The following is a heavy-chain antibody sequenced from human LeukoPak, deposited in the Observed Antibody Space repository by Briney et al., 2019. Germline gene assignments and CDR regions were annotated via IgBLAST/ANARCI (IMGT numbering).Heavy chain of an antibody. J-gene: IGHJ4*02. D-gene: IGHD2-2*01. CDR1: GYTFTSYD. Sequence: ASVKVSCKASGYTFTSYDINWVRQATGQGLEWMGWMNPNSGNTGYAQKFQGRVTMTRNTSISTAYMELSSLRSEDTAVYYCASADQLRDYFDYWGQGTLVTVSS. CDR3: ASADQLRDYFDY. CDR2: MNPNSGNT. V-gene: IGHV1-8*01.